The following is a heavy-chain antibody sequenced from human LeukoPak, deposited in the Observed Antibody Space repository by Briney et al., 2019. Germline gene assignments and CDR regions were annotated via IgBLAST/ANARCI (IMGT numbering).Heavy chain of an antibody. CDR1: GGSISSGGYY. CDR3: ARVGYDFWSGSAGAFDI. J-gene: IGHJ3*02. V-gene: IGHV4-31*03. D-gene: IGHD3-3*01. CDR2: IYYSGST. Sequence: SETLSLTCTVSGGSISSGGYYWSWIRRHPGKGLEWIGYIYYSGSTYYNPSLKSRVTISVDTSKNQFSLKLSSVTAADTAVYYCARVGYDFWSGSAGAFDIWGQGTMVTVSS.